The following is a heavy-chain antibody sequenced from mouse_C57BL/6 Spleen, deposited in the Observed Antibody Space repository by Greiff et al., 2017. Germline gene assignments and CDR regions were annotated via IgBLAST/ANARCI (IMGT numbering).Heavy chain of an antibody. CDR3: AIYDYDLYAMDY. V-gene: IGHV1-18*01. J-gene: IGHJ4*01. CDR2: INPNNGGT. D-gene: IGHD2-4*01. CDR1: GYTFTDYN. Sequence: VQLQQSGPELVKPGASVKIPCKASGYTFTDYNMDWVKQSHGKSLEWIGDINPNNGGTIYNQKFKGKDTLTVDKSSSTAYMELRSLTSEDTAVYYGAIYDYDLYAMDYWGQGTSVTVSS.